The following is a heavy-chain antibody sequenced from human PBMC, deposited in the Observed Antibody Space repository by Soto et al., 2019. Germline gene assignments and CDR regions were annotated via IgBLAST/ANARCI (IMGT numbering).Heavy chain of an antibody. Sequence: SETLSLTCTVSGGSISSGGYYWSWIRQHPGKGLEWIGYIYYSGSTYYNPSLKSRVTISVDTSKNQFSLKLSSVTAADTAVYYCARDDRSGCPGCWLDPWGKGTLVTVSS. CDR1: GGSISSGGYY. J-gene: IGHJ5*02. V-gene: IGHV4-31*03. D-gene: IGHD6-19*01. CDR3: ARDDRSGCPGCWLDP. CDR2: IYYSGST.